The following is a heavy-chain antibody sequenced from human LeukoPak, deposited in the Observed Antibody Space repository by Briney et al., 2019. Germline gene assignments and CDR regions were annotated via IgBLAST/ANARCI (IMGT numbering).Heavy chain of an antibody. CDR2: ISSSSSYM. Sequence: GGSLRLSCAASGFTFSSYSMNWVRPAPGKGLEWVSSISSSSSYMYYADSVKGRFTISRDNAKNSLYPQMNSLRGEGTAVYYCARGRVVVAVSDYWGQGTLVTV. J-gene: IGHJ4*02. CDR3: ARGRVVVAVSDY. V-gene: IGHV3-21*01. CDR1: GFTFSSYS. D-gene: IGHD6-19*01.